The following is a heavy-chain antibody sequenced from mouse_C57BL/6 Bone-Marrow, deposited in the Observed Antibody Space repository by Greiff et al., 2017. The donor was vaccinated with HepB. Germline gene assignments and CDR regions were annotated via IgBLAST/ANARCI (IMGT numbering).Heavy chain of an antibody. D-gene: IGHD4-1*01. CDR1: GFTFSSYG. CDR3: ASIELGPFDY. CDR2: ISSGGSYT. J-gene: IGHJ2*01. Sequence: DVMLVESGGDLVKPGGSLKLSCAASGFTFSSYGMSWVRQTPDKRLEWVATISSGGSYTYYPDSVKGRFTISRDNAKNTLYLQMSSLKSEDTAMYYCASIELGPFDYWGQGTTLTVSS. V-gene: IGHV5-6*02.